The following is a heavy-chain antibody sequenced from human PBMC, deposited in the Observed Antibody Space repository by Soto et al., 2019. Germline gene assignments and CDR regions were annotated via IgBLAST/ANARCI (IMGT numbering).Heavy chain of an antibody. CDR2: IWYDGSNK. D-gene: IGHD2-15*01. V-gene: IGHV3-33*01. Sequence: GGSLRLSCAASGFTFSSYGMHWVRQAPGKGLEWVAVIWYDGSNKYYADSVKGRFTISRDNSKNTLYLQMNSLRAEDTAVYYCARDGYCSGGSCYSSGYFDYWGQGTLVTVSS. CDR1: GFTFSSYG. J-gene: IGHJ4*02. CDR3: ARDGYCSGGSCYSSGYFDY.